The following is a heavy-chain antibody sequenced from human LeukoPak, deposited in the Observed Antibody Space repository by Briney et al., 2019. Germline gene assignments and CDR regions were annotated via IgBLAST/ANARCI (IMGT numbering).Heavy chain of an antibody. CDR2: IYHSGST. Sequence: SETLSLTRVVSGSSISSGYSWGWIRQTPGKGLEWIGSIYHSGSTYYKPSLKSRVTISVDTSKNQFSLKLTSVTAADTAVYYCARVRDGDYCDYWGQGILVTVSS. CDR1: GSSISSGYS. V-gene: IGHV4-38-2*01. CDR3: ARVRDGDYCDY. J-gene: IGHJ4*02. D-gene: IGHD4-17*01.